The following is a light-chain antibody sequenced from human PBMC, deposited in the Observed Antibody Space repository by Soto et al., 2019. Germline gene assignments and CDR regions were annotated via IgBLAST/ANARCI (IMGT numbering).Light chain of an antibody. J-gene: IGLJ3*02. V-gene: IGLV2-14*01. CDR1: SSDLGIYNY. Sequence: QSVLTQPASVSGSPGQSIAISCSGSSSDLGIYNYVSWYQQHPGKVPKLIIFEVTNRPSGVSNRFSGSKSGNTASLTISGLQAEDEADYYCSSYTRYRVLVFGGGTKVTVL. CDR2: EVT. CDR3: SSYTRYRVLV.